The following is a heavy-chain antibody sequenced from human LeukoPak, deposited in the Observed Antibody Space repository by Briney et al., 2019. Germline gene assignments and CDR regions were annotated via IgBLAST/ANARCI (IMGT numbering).Heavy chain of an antibody. J-gene: IGHJ4*02. CDR1: GFTFSSYA. Sequence: PGGSLRLSCAASGFTFSSYAMHWVRRAPGKGLEWVAVISYDGSNKYYADSVKGRFTISRGNSKNTLYLQMNSLRAEDTAVYYCARESHPPTVRGALFDYWGQGTLVTVSS. CDR2: ISYDGSNK. V-gene: IGHV3-30*04. CDR3: ARESHPPTVRGALFDY. D-gene: IGHD3-10*01.